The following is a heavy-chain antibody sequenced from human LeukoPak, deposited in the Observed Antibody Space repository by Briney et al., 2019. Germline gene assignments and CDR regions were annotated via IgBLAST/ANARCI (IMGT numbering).Heavy chain of an antibody. Sequence: ASMKVSCKASGGTFGSYAISWVRQAPGQGLEWMGGIIPIFGTANYAQKFQGRVTITADESTSTAYMELSSLRSEDTAVYYCAKDRLFLHDALDIWGQGTMVTVSS. J-gene: IGHJ3*02. CDR3: AKDRLFLHDALDI. CDR1: GGTFGSYA. D-gene: IGHD3-22*01. CDR2: IIPIFGTA. V-gene: IGHV1-69*13.